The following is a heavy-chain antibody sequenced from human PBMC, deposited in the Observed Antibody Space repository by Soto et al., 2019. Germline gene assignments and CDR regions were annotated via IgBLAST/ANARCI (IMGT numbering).Heavy chain of an antibody. CDR2: INPKSGGT. D-gene: IGHD3-22*01. CDR3: ARGGTFAYDTTGYYVY. Sequence: ASVKVSCKTSGYTFSAYYMHWGGQAPGEGLEWMGWINPKSGGTLYAQKFQGRVTMTRDTSISTAYMELSRLRSDDTAVYYCARGGTFAYDTTGYYVYWG. CDR1: GYTFSAYY. J-gene: IGHJ4*01. V-gene: IGHV1-2*02.